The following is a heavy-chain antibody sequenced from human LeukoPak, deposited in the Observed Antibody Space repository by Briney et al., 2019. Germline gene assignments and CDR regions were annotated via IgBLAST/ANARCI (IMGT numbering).Heavy chain of an antibody. CDR2: ISSSGSFI. CDR3: VRDLAGAGDLDA. Sequence: GGSLRLSCAASGFTFSSYGMHWVRQAPGKGLEWVSCISSSGSFIYYADSVKGRFTTSRDNAKNSLYLQMNSLRAEDTAVYYCVRDLAGAGDLDAWGQGTLVTVSS. CDR1: GFTFSSYG. J-gene: IGHJ5*02. V-gene: IGHV3-21*01. D-gene: IGHD6-13*01.